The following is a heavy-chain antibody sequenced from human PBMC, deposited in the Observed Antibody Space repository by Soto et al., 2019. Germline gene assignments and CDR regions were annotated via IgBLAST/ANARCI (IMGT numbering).Heavy chain of an antibody. CDR2: IIPIFGKA. V-gene: IGHV1-69*01. D-gene: IGHD3-10*01. Sequence: QVQLVQSGAEVKKPGSSVKVSCKASGGTFSSYAISWVRQAPGQGLEWMGGIIPIFGKANYAQKCQGRITITADETTSTAYMELSSLSSEDTAVYYCARSKGRAYYFDYWGQGTLVTVSS. J-gene: IGHJ4*02. CDR3: ARSKGRAYYFDY. CDR1: GGTFSSYA.